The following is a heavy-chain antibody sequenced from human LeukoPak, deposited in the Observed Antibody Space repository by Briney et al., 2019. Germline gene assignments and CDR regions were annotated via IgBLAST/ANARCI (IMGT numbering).Heavy chain of an antibody. V-gene: IGHV1-2*04. D-gene: IGHD3-22*01. CDR1: GYTFTGYY. CDR2: INPNSGGT. J-gene: IGHJ4*02. Sequence: ASVKVSCKASGYTFTGYYMHWVRQAPGQGLEWMGWINPNSGGTNYAQKFQGWVTMTRDTSISTAYMELSRLRSDDTAVHYCARSITYYYDSSGKYYFDYWGQGTLVTVSS. CDR3: ARSITYYYDSSGKYYFDY.